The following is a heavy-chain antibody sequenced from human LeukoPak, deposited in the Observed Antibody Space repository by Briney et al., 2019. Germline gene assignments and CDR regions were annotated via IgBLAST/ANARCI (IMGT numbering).Heavy chain of an antibody. CDR1: GGSISSYY. V-gene: IGHV4-4*07. D-gene: IGHD3-22*01. CDR2: IYTSGST. J-gene: IGHJ4*02. CDR3: AKKGYYDGSGYYMYYFDH. Sequence: SETLSLTCTVSGGSISSYYWSWIRQPAGKGLEWIGRIYTSGSTNYNPSLKSRVTMSVDTSKNQFSLKLSSVTAEDTAVYYCAKKGYYDGSGYYMYYFDHWGQGTLVTVSS.